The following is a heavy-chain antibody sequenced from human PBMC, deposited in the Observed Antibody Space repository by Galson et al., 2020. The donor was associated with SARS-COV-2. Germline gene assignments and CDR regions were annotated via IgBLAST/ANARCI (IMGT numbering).Heavy chain of an antibody. CDR2: IYYSGST. V-gene: IGHV4-39*01. CDR3: ARQGSNRLLWCGEVPGGLDY. D-gene: IGHD3-10*01. J-gene: IGHJ4*02. CDR1: GGSISSSSYY. Sequence: SETLSLTCTVSGGSISSSSYYWGWIRQPPGKGLEWIGCIYYSGSTYYNPSLKSRVTISVDTSKNQFSLKLSSVTAADTAVYYCARQGSNRLLWCGEVPGGLDYWGQGTLVTVSS.